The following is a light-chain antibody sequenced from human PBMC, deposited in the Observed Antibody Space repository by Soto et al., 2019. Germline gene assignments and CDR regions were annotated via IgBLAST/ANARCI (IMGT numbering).Light chain of an antibody. CDR1: QSVSSSY. CDR2: EVS. V-gene: IGKV3-20*01. CDR3: QQYGSSPLT. Sequence: EIVLTQSPGTLSLSPGERATLSCRASQSVSSSYFAWYQVKPGQAPRLLIYEVSTRATGIPDRFSGSGAGTDFTLTISRLEPEDFAVYYCQQYGSSPLTFGGGTNVEIK. J-gene: IGKJ4*01.